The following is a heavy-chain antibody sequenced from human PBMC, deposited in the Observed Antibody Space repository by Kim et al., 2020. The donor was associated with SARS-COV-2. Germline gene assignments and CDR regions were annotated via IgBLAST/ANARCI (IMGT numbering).Heavy chain of an antibody. CDR2: ISSSSSYI. Sequence: GGSLRLSCAASGFTFSSYSMNWVRQAPGKGLEWVSSISSSSSYIYYADSVKGRFTISRDNAKNSLYLQMNSLRAEDTAVYYCAREGRIKIFGVVIPKDYYMDVWGKGTTVTVSS. CDR1: GFTFSSYS. CDR3: AREGRIKIFGVVIPKDYYMDV. V-gene: IGHV3-21*01. J-gene: IGHJ6*03. D-gene: IGHD3-3*01.